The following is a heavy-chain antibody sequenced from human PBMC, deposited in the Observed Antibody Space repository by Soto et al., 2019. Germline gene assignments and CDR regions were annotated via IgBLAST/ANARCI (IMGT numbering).Heavy chain of an antibody. D-gene: IGHD4-17*01. Sequence: SETLSLTCTVSGGSISSGGYYWSWIRQHPGKGLEWIGYIYYSGSTYYNPSLKSRVTISVDTSKNQFSLKLSSVTAADTAVHYCATAYRDYDAFDIWGQGTMVTVS. CDR2: IYYSGST. J-gene: IGHJ3*02. CDR1: GGSISSGGYY. CDR3: ATAYRDYDAFDI. V-gene: IGHV4-31*03.